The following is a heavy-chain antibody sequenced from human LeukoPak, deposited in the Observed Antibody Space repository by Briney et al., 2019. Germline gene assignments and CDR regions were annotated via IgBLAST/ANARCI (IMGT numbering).Heavy chain of an antibody. CDR3: ARASGSYWWFDS. J-gene: IGHJ5*01. Sequence: ASVKVSCKASGYTFTGYYLHWVRQAPGQGLEWMGCVNPNSGDTNYAQEFQGSVTMTMDTSISTVYMELSRLRSDDTAVYYCARASGSYWWFDSWGQGTLVTVSS. V-gene: IGHV1-2*02. CDR1: GYTFTGYY. D-gene: IGHD1-26*01. CDR2: VNPNSGDT.